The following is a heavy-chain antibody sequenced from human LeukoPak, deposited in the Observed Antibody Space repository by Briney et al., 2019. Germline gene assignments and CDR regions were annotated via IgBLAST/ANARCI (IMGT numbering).Heavy chain of an antibody. V-gene: IGHV4-39*07. CDR2: INHSGST. CDR3: ARGSRDNSGSYYSSPFDY. J-gene: IGHJ4*02. CDR1: GGSMSSGSYY. Sequence: PSETLSLTCTVSGGSMSSGSYYWSWIRQPPGKGLEWIGEINHSGSTNYNPSLKSRVTISVDTSKNQFSLKLSSVTAADTAVYYCARGSRDNSGSYYSSPFDYWGQGTLVTVSS. D-gene: IGHD1-26*01.